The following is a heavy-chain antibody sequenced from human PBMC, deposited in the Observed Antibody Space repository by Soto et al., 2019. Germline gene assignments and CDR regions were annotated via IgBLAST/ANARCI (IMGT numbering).Heavy chain of an antibody. CDR2: IYHSGST. Sequence: QLQLQESGSGLVKPSQTLSLTCAVSGGSISSGGYSWSWIRQPPGKGLEWIGYIYHSGSTYYNPSLKSRVTISVDRSKNQFSLKLSSVTAADTAVYYCARGGGYSSSWYLPDWLDPRGQETLVTVSS. J-gene: IGHJ5*02. V-gene: IGHV4-30-2*01. CDR3: ARGGGYSSSWYLPDWLDP. CDR1: GGSISSGGYS. D-gene: IGHD6-13*01.